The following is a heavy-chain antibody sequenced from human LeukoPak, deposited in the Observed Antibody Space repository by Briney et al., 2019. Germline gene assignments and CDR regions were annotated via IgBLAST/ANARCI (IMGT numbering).Heavy chain of an antibody. CDR2: INPNSGGT. V-gene: IGHV1-2*02. CDR1: GYTFTGYY. CDR3: ASRWGFDETGDY. Sequence: DSVKVSCKASGYTFTGYYMHWVRQAPAQGLEWMGWINPNSGGTNYAQKFQGRVTMTRDTSISTAYMELSRLRSDDTAVYYCASRWGFDETGDYWGQGTLVTVSS. D-gene: IGHD2-21*01. J-gene: IGHJ4*02.